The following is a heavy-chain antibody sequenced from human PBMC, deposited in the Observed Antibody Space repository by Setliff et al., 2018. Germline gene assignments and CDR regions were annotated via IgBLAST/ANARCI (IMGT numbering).Heavy chain of an antibody. CDR1: GGSIDSGDYY. Sequence: KPSETLSLTCTVSGGSIDSGDYYWNWIRQPPGKGLEWIGYIYFSGSTYYNPSLKSRVTLSLDTSKNQFSLKLNSVTAADTALYFCAREVAGTYHCFDPWGQGTLVTVSS. J-gene: IGHJ5*02. CDR3: AREVAGTYHCFDP. D-gene: IGHD6-19*01. CDR2: IYFSGST. V-gene: IGHV4-30-4*08.